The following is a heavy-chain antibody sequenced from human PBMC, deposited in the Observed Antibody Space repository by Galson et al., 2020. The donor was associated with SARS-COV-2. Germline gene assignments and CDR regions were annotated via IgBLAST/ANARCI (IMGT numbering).Heavy chain of an antibody. J-gene: IGHJ2*01. V-gene: IGHV4-38-2*01. CDR2: IYPNGRT. CDR3: ARQGVNMIVLVTVPGWFFDL. D-gene: IGHD2-21*02. Sequence: SETLSLTCAVSGYSVSTTNYWGWVRLAPGKGLEWIGSIYPNGRTYYNPSLEGRVTISVDTSMNHFSLTLASVTAADTALYYCARQGVNMIVLVTVPGWFFDLWGRGTLVTVSS. CDR1: GYSVSTTNY.